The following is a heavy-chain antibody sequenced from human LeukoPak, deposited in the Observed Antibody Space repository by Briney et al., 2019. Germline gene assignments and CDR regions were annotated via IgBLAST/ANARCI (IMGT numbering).Heavy chain of an antibody. CDR2: IHYSGIA. CDR1: GVGITGFY. V-gene: IGHV4-59*01. Sequence: NPSETLSLTCSVSGVGITGFYWTCLRQSPGKGLEWIGYIHYSGIASYKPSLKSRVAISIDTSKKQFSLKMRSVTAADTAVYYCARGYCSGTSCYHAGYNYYGLDVWGQGTTVTVS. D-gene: IGHD2-15*01. CDR3: ARGYCSGTSCYHAGYNYYGLDV. J-gene: IGHJ6*02.